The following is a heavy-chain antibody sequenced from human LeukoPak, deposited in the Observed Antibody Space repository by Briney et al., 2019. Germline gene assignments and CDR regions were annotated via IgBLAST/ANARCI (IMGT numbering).Heavy chain of an antibody. CDR3: ARECRSGWYGRDFYHMDV. D-gene: IGHD6-19*01. Sequence: SETLSLTCTVSGGSISSYYWSWIRQPAGKGLEWIGHIYTTGSTTYNPSLKSRVTMSVDTSKNQFSLKVRSVTAADTAVYYCARECRSGWYGRDFYHMDVWGKGTTVTISS. V-gene: IGHV4-4*07. J-gene: IGHJ6*03. CDR1: GGSISSYY. CDR2: IYTTGST.